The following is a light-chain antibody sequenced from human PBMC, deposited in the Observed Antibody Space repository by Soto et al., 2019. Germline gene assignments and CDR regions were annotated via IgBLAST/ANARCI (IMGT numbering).Light chain of an antibody. V-gene: IGLV1-47*02. Sequence: QSVLTQPPSVSAAPGQKVTISCSGSSSNIGNNFVCWYQQLPGTAPKLLIYSNDQRPSGVPDRFSGSKSGTSASLAISGLRSEDEGDYYCVSWDDSLSGLVFGTGTKVTVL. CDR3: VSWDDSLSGLV. J-gene: IGLJ1*01. CDR2: SND. CDR1: SSNIGNNF.